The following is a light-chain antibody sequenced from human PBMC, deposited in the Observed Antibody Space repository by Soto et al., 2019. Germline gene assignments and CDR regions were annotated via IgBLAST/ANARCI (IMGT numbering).Light chain of an antibody. CDR2: DAS. J-gene: IGKJ3*01. CDR3: QQYNSYPYT. CDR1: QSISSW. V-gene: IGKV1-5*01. Sequence: DIQMTQSPSTLSASVGDRVTITCRASQSISSWLAWYQHKPGKAPKLLIYDASSLESGVPSRFSGSGSGTEFTLTISGLQPDDFATYYCQQYNSYPYTFGPGTKVDIK.